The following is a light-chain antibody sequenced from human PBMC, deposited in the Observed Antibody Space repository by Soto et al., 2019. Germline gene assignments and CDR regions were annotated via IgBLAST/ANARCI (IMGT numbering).Light chain of an antibody. Sequence: EIVMTQSPATLSVSPGERATLSCRASQSFRGLLAWYPQTPGQAPRLXIYDAYNRETGIPPRFTGSGAGPACTRPISSLEPEDSSVYDCQQRHMWTITFGQGTRLEIK. J-gene: IGKJ5*01. V-gene: IGKV3-11*01. CDR1: QSFRGL. CDR2: DAY. CDR3: QQRHMWTIT.